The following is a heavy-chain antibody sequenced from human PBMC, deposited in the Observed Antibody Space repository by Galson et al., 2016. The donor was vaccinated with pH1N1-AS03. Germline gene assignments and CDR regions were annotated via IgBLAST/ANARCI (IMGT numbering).Heavy chain of an antibody. CDR3: ARADWGSADY. V-gene: IGHV3-53*01. Sequence: SLRLSCAASGFTVSSNYMSWVRQAPGKGLEWVSLTYTGGSTDYADSVKGRFTISRDNSKNTLYLQMNSLRADDTAVYYCARADWGSADYWGQGTLVSVSS. CDR2: TYTGGST. D-gene: IGHD7-27*01. J-gene: IGHJ4*02. CDR1: GFTVSSNY.